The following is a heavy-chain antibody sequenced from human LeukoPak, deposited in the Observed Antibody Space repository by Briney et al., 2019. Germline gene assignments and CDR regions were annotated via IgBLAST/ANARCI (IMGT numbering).Heavy chain of an antibody. J-gene: IGHJ3*02. CDR3: ARGSSSADAFDI. D-gene: IGHD6-6*01. Sequence: GRSLRLSCAASGFTFSSYAMHWVRQAPGKGLEWVAVISYDGSNKYYADSVKGRFTISRDNSKNTLYLQMNSLRAEDTAVYYCARGSSSADAFDIWGQGTMVTVSS. CDR1: GFTFSSYA. CDR2: ISYDGSNK. V-gene: IGHV3-30*04.